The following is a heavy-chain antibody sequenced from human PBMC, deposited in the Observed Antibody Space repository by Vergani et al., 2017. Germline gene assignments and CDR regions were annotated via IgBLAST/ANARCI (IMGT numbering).Heavy chain of an antibody. V-gene: IGHV4-38-2*01. Sequence: QVQLQESCPGLVKPSETLSLTFAVSGYSISSNYYWGWLRQPPGKGLEWIGTIYHSGSTYYNPSLKSRVTISAETSKNQFSLTLSSVTAADTAVYFCASSYCSSTSCYAEFFHHWGQGTLVTVSS. CDR1: GYSISSNYY. J-gene: IGHJ1*01. CDR3: ASSYCSSTSCYAEFFHH. D-gene: IGHD2-2*01. CDR2: IYHSGST.